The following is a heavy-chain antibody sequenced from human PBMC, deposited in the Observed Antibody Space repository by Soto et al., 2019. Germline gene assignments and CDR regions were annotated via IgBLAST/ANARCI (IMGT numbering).Heavy chain of an antibody. CDR3: ARGGSTGWFYFDF. CDR2: TPGSGGSS. Sequence: QLLESGGTFAQTGGSLRLSCAASGFTFKSYAMNWVRQAPGKGLEWVASTPGSGGSSYYADSVKGRFTISRDNSKNTLYLDLNSLKAEDTAMYYCARGGSTGWFYFDFWGQGTQVTVSS. V-gene: IGHV3-23*01. D-gene: IGHD6-19*01. J-gene: IGHJ4*02. CDR1: GFTFKSYA.